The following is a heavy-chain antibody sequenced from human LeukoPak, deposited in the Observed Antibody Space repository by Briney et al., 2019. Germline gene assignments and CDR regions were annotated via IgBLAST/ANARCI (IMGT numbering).Heavy chain of an antibody. V-gene: IGHV3-33*08. CDR1: GFTFSSYA. J-gene: IGHJ6*02. CDR3: ARKKRVDTDSIMVYYYYAMDV. Sequence: SGGFLRLSCAASGFTFSSYAMSWVRQAPGKGLEWVAVIWYDGSNKYYADSVKGRFTISRDNSKKTLYLQMNSLRAEDTAVYYCARKKRVDTDSIMVYYYYAMDVWGQGTTVTVSS. CDR2: IWYDGSNK. D-gene: IGHD5-18*01.